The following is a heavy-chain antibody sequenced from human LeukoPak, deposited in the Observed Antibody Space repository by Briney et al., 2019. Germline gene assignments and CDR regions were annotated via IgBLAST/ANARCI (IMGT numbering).Heavy chain of an antibody. CDR1: GYTFTGYY. J-gene: IGHJ6*02. CDR2: INPNSGGT. Sequence: ASVKVSCKASGYTFTGYYMHWVRQAPGQGLEWVGRINPNSGGTNYAQKFQGRVTMTRDTSISTAYMELSRLRSDDTAVYYCAIFTGGVVPSWYYYGMDVWGQGTTVTVSS. D-gene: IGHD2-2*01. V-gene: IGHV1-2*06. CDR3: AIFTGGVVPSWYYYGMDV.